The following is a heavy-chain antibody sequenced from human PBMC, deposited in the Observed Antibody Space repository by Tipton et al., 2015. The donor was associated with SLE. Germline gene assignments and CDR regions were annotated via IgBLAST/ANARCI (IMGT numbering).Heavy chain of an antibody. CDR1: GDSMKFGNYY. CDR3: ARGSAMTTIPY. V-gene: IGHV4-31*03. D-gene: IGHD5-24*01. J-gene: IGHJ4*02. CDR2: INYSGST. Sequence: GLVKPSDTLSLTCSVSGDSMKFGNYYWSWIRQYPGKGLEWIGYINYSGSTSYNPSLESRLTMSVDTSKNQFSLNLTSVTAADTAVYYCARGSAMTTIPYWGQGIQVTVSS.